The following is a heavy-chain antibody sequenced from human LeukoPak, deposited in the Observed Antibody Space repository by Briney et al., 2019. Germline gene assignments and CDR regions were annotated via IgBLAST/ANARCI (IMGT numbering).Heavy chain of an antibody. D-gene: IGHD2-2*01. CDR1: GFTFGSYG. V-gene: IGHV3-30*02. CDR3: AKVRVPAAGGPADY. J-gene: IGHJ4*02. Sequence: PGGSLRLSCAASGFTFGSYGMHWVRQAPGKGLEWVAFIRYDGSNKYYADSVKGRFTISRDNSKNTLYLQMNSLGAEDTAVYYCAKVRVPAAGGPADYWGQGTLVTVSS. CDR2: IRYDGSNK.